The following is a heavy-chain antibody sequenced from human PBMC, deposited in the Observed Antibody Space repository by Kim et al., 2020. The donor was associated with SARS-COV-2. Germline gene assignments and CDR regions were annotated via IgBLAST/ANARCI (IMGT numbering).Heavy chain of an antibody. D-gene: IGHD4-17*01. Sequence: KFQGRVTITADKSTSTAYMELSSLRSEDTAVYYCARGTADYGGRDEYFQHWGQGTLVTVSS. V-gene: IGHV1-69*04. J-gene: IGHJ1*01. CDR3: ARGTADYGGRDEYFQH.